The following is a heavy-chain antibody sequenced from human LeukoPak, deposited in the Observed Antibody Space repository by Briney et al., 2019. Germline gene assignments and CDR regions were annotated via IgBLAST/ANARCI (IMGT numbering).Heavy chain of an antibody. D-gene: IGHD3-10*01. CDR1: GFTFRAYS. J-gene: IGHJ4*02. V-gene: IGHV3-48*02. CDR3: VRGDGWFGELLNFDN. Sequence: GGSLRLSCAASGFTFRAYSMNWVRQAPGKGPEWVSHISSSSSTIYYADSVKGRFTISRDNAKNSLCLQMNSLRDEDTAVYYCVRGDGWFGELLNFDNWGQGTLVTVSS. CDR2: ISSSSSTI.